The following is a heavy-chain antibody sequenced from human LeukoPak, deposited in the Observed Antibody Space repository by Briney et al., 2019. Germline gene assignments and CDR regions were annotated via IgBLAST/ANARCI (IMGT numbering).Heavy chain of an antibody. CDR3: AKEIGAFDI. V-gene: IGHV3-9*01. J-gene: IGHJ3*02. CDR2: ISWNSGSI. D-gene: IGHD2-21*01. CDR1: GFTFDDYA. Sequence: GRSLRLSCAASGFTFDDYAMHWVRQAPGKGLGWVSGISWNSGSIGYADSVKGRFTISRDNAKNSLYLQMNSLRAEDTALYYCAKEIGAFDIWGQGTMVTVSS.